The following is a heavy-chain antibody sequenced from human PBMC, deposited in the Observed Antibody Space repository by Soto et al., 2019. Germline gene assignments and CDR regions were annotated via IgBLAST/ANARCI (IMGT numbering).Heavy chain of an antibody. V-gene: IGHV4-39*01. CDR3: ARQTDSYYTFDASDI. CDR1: GGSISSGSYY. Sequence: SGTLSLTCTVSGGSISSGSYYCDWIRQPPGKGLEWIGNVYYSGSTNYNPSLESRVTISVDTSKNQFSLKLSSVTAADTAVYYCARQTDSYYTFDASDIWGQGTMVT. J-gene: IGHJ3*02. D-gene: IGHD3-22*01. CDR2: VYYSGST.